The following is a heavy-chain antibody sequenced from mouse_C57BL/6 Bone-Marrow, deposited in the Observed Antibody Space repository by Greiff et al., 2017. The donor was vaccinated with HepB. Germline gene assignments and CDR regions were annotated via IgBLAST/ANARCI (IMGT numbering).Heavy chain of an antibody. J-gene: IGHJ3*01. Sequence: EVKLVESGPGLVKPSQSLSLTCSVTGYSITSGYYWNWIRQFPGNKLEWMGYISYDGSNNYNPSLRNRISITRDTSKNQFFLKLNSVTTEDTATYYSASIYDDYERVPYWGQGTLVTVSA. CDR2: ISYDGSN. CDR3: ASIYDDYERVPY. D-gene: IGHD2-4*01. CDR1: GYSITSGYY. V-gene: IGHV3-6*01.